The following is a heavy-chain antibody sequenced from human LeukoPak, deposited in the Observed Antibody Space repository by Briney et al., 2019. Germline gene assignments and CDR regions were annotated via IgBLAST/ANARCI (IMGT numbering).Heavy chain of an antibody. CDR3: AKDLRGYSYGYLDAFDI. D-gene: IGHD5-18*01. Sequence: GGSLRLSCAVSGSMSRTFNMNWVRQAPGKGLEWVSYIGDDGTTIHYADSVKGRFTISRDNAKNSLSLQMNSLRAEDTAVYYCAKDLRGYSYGYLDAFDIWGQGTMVTVSS. J-gene: IGHJ3*02. CDR1: GSMSRTFN. CDR2: IGDDGTTI. V-gene: IGHV3-48*01.